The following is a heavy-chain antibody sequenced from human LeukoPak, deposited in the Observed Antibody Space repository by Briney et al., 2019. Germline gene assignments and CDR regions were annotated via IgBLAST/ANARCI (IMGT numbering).Heavy chain of an antibody. CDR3: ARGRVSSNTWYSTYYYYFYMDV. J-gene: IGHJ6*03. CDR1: GESFSGYY. CDR2: IDHTGST. V-gene: IGHV4-59*01. D-gene: IGHD6-13*01. Sequence: PSETLSLTCAVYGESFSGYYWTWIRQPPGKGLEWIGYIDHTGSTNYNPSLNSRVTISRDTSKNHFSLELTSATAADTAVYFCARGRVSSNTWYSTYYYYFYMDVWGKGTTVTVSS.